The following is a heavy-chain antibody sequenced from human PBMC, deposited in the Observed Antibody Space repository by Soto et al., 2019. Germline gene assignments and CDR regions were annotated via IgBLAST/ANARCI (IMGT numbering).Heavy chain of an antibody. Sequence: RLSCAASGFTFSSYSMNWVRQAPGKGLEWVSSISSSSSYIYYADSVKGRFTISRDNAKNSLYLQMNSLRAEDTAVYYCARDEYYDFWSGYYNMDVWGQGTTVTVSS. D-gene: IGHD3-3*01. CDR2: ISSSSSYI. J-gene: IGHJ6*02. CDR3: ARDEYYDFWSGYYNMDV. V-gene: IGHV3-21*01. CDR1: GFTFSSYS.